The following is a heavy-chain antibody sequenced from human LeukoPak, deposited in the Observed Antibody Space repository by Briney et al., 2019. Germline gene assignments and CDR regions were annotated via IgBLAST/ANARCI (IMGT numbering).Heavy chain of an antibody. Sequence: PGGSLRLSCAASGFTFSSYAMSWVRQAPGKGLEWVSAISGSGGSTYYADSVKGRFTISRDNSKNTLYLQMNSLRAEDTAVYYCARRGAGYYGMDVWGQGTTVTVSS. CDR2: ISGSGGST. CDR3: ARRGAGYYGMDV. J-gene: IGHJ6*02. CDR1: GFTFSSYA. D-gene: IGHD3-16*01. V-gene: IGHV3-23*01.